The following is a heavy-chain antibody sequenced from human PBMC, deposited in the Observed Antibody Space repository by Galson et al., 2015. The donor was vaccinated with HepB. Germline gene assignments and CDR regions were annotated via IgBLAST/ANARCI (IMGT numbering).Heavy chain of an antibody. J-gene: IGHJ4*02. D-gene: IGHD3-3*01. CDR1: GFTFSRYA. Sequence: SLRLSCAASGFTFSRYAMHWVRQAPGKGLEWVAVISNDGSNKDYADSVKGRFTISRDNSKNTLYLQMNSLRAEDTAVYYCARRFLEWLFQRGWDYFDYWGQGTLVTVSS. CDR3: ARRFLEWLFQRGWDYFDY. CDR2: ISNDGSNK. V-gene: IGHV3-30-3*01.